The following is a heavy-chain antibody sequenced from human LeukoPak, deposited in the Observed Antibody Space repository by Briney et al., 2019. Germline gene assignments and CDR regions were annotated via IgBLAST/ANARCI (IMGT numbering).Heavy chain of an antibody. CDR2: IYYSGST. Sequence: SETLSATCTVSGVSISSSSYYWGWIRQPPGKGLEWIGSIYYSGSTYYNPSLKSRVTISIDTSKNQFSLNLNSVTAADTAVYYCARDRGGLDAFDIWGQGTMVTVSS. CDR3: ARDRGGLDAFDI. CDR1: GVSISSSSYY. J-gene: IGHJ3*02. V-gene: IGHV4-39*07. D-gene: IGHD3-10*01.